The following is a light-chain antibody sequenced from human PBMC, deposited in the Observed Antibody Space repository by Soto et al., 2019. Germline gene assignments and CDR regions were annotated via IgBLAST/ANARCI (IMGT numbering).Light chain of an antibody. J-gene: IGKJ1*01. Sequence: EIVLTQSTGTLSLSPGERATLSCRASQSVSSSYLAWYQQKPGQAPRLLIYGALSRATGIPDRFSGSGSGTDFTLIISRLEPEDFAVYYCQQYGSSPWTFGQGTKVEIK. V-gene: IGKV3-20*01. CDR1: QSVSSSY. CDR3: QQYGSSPWT. CDR2: GAL.